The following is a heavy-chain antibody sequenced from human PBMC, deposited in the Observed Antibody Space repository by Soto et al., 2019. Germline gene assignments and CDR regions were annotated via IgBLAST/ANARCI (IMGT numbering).Heavy chain of an antibody. J-gene: IGHJ5*02. D-gene: IGHD2-21*02. CDR1: GYSFTSYW. Sequence: GESLKISCKGSGYSFTSYWIGWVRQMPGKGLEWMGVIYPGDSDTRYSPSFQGQVTISADKSISTAYLQWSSLKASDTAMYYCARPTYCGGDCYWFDPWGQGTLVTVSS. CDR2: IYPGDSDT. CDR3: ARPTYCGGDCYWFDP. V-gene: IGHV5-51*01.